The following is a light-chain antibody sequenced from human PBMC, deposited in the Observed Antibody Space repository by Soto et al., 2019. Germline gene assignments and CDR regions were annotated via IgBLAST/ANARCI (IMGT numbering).Light chain of an antibody. CDR2: DVS. V-gene: IGLV2-14*03. Sequence: QSVLTQPASVSGSPGQSIAISCTGTSSDVGGYNSVSWYQQHPGKAPQLMIYDVSSRPSGVSNRFSGSKSGNTASLTISGLQAEDEADYYCSSYTSSTTLVFGGGTKVTVL. J-gene: IGLJ2*01. CDR1: SSDVGGYNS. CDR3: SSYTSSTTLV.